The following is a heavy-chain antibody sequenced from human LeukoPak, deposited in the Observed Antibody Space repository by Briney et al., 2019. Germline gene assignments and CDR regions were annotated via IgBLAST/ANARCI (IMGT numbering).Heavy chain of an antibody. CDR1: GIIFSSYG. J-gene: IGHJ4*02. CDR2: IWYDGSNK. D-gene: IGHD3-10*01. V-gene: IGHV3-33*08. CDR3: ARDSLDYGSGSYYVSY. Sequence: GGSLRLSCAASGIIFSSYGMHWVRQAPGKGLEWVAVIWYDGSNKYYADSVKGRFTISRDNSKNTLYLQMNSLRAEDTAVYYCARDSLDYGSGSYYVSYWGQGTLVTVSS.